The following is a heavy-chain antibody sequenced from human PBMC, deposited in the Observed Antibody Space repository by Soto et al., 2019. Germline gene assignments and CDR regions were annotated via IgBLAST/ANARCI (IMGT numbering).Heavy chain of an antibody. V-gene: IGHV4-34*01. CDR1: GGSFSGYY. D-gene: IGHD4-17*01. J-gene: IGHJ6*03. Sequence: PSETLSLTCAVYGGSFSGYYWSWIRQPPGKGLEWIGEINHSGSTNYNPSLKSRVTISVDTSKNQFSLKLSSVTAADTAVYYCARGVTTVSYYYYMDVWGKGTTVTAP. CDR3: ARGVTTVSYYYYMDV. CDR2: INHSGST.